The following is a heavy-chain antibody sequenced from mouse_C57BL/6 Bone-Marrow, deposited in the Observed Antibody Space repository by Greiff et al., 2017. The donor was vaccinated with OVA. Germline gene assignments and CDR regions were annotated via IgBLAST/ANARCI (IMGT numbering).Heavy chain of an antibody. D-gene: IGHD1-1*01. Sequence: EVKLVESGGGLVKPGGSLKLSCAASGFTFSSYTMSWVRQTPEKRLEWVATISGGGGNTNYPDSVKGRFTISRDNAKNTLYLQMSSLRSEDTALYYCARRYYGSSYYFDYWGQGTTLTVSS. CDR2: ISGGGGNT. CDR1: GFTFSSYT. J-gene: IGHJ2*01. CDR3: ARRYYGSSYYFDY. V-gene: IGHV5-9*01.